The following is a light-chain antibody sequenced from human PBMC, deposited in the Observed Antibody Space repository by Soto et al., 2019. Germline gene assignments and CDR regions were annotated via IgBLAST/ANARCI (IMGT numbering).Light chain of an antibody. V-gene: IGKV3-20*01. CDR3: QQYGRSGT. J-gene: IGKJ1*01. CDR2: DAS. Sequence: EIVLTQSPSTLSLSPVERATLSCRASQTISSSLAWYQQKPGQSPRLLIYDASNRASGVPPRFSGSGSGTDFTLTISRLEPEDFAVYYCQQYGRSGTFGQGTKVDI. CDR1: QTISSS.